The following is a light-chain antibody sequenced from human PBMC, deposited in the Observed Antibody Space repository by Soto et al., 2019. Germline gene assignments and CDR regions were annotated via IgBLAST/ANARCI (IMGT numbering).Light chain of an antibody. CDR2: EVS. CDR1: SSDVGGYNY. CDR3: SSFTSINTWV. V-gene: IGLV2-14*01. Sequence: QSVLTQPASVSGSPGQSITISCTGTSSDVGGYNYVSWYQQHPGKAPKLMIYEVSNRPSGVSNRFSGSKSGNTASLTISGIEAEEEDDYYCSSFTSINTWVFGGGTKLTVL. J-gene: IGLJ3*02.